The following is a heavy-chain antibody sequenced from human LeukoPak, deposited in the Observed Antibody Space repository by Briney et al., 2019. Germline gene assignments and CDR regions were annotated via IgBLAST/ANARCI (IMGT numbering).Heavy chain of an antibody. Sequence: GGSLRLSCAASGFTFSSYGMHWVRLAPGKGLEWVAFIRYDGSNKYYADSVKGRFTISRDNSKNTLYLQMNSLRAEDTAVYYCAKDGYLKWELLSLWGFFDYWGQGTLVTVSS. D-gene: IGHD1-26*01. CDR2: IRYDGSNK. CDR3: AKDGYLKWELLSLWGFFDY. J-gene: IGHJ4*02. CDR1: GFTFSSYG. V-gene: IGHV3-30*02.